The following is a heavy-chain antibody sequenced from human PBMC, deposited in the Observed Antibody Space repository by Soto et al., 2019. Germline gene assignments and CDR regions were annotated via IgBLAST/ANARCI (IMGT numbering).Heavy chain of an antibody. CDR3: ALQKYSSSWYLHYYYYYGMDV. CDR2: IYWNDDK. J-gene: IGHJ6*02. CDR1: GFSLSTSGVG. Sequence: LRLSCAASGFSLSTSGVGVGWIRQPPGKALEWLALIYWNDDKRYSPSLKSRLTITKDTSKNQVVLTMTNMDPVDTATYYCALQKYSSSWYLHYYYYYGMDVWGQGTTVTVSS. V-gene: IGHV2-5*01. D-gene: IGHD6-13*01.